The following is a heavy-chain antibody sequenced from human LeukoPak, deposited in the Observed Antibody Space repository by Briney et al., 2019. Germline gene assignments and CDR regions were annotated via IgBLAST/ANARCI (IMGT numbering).Heavy chain of an antibody. CDR2: IGGGDT. V-gene: IGHV3-23*01. D-gene: IGHD2-8*01. CDR1: GFTFRNFA. J-gene: IGHJ4*02. CDR3: AKDGQSFNSMYDYFDS. Sequence: GGSLRLSCSASGFTFRNFAISWVRQAPGKGLEWDSSIGGGDTHHADSVKGRFTISRDDSRSTVDLQMSSLRAEDTAVYYCAKDGQSFNSMYDYFDSRGQGTLVTVSS.